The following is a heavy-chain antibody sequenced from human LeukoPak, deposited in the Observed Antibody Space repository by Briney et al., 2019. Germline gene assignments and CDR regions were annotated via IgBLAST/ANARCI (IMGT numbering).Heavy chain of an antibody. CDR1: GFTFSSYG. CDR3: ARDAAVAGKGGFDY. D-gene: IGHD6-19*01. Sequence: GGSLRLSCAASGFTFSSYGMHWVRQAPGKGLEWVAVISYDGSNKNYADSVKGRFTISRDNSKNTLYLQMSSLRAEDTAVYYCARDAAVAGKGGFDYWGQRALVTVSS. CDR2: ISYDGSNK. V-gene: IGHV3-30*03. J-gene: IGHJ4*02.